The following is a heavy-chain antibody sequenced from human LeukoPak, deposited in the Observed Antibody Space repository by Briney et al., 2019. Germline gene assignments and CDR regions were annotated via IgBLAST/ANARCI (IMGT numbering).Heavy chain of an antibody. CDR1: GFTFSSYA. CDR2: ISYDGSNK. Sequence: AGGSLRLSCAASGFTFSSYAMHWVRQAPGKGLEWVAVISYDGSNKYYADSVKGRFTISRDNSKNTLYLQMNSLRAEDTAVYYCARDLGDTAMVGYWGQGTLVTVSS. V-gene: IGHV3-30-3*01. D-gene: IGHD5-18*01. CDR3: ARDLGDTAMVGY. J-gene: IGHJ4*02.